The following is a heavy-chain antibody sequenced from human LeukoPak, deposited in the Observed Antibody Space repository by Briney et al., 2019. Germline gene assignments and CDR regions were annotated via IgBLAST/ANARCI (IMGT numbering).Heavy chain of an antibody. CDR3: ARITIGSGYAFDI. V-gene: IGHV3-48*01. CDR2: ISRGSSTT. D-gene: IGHD5-12*01. J-gene: IGHJ3*02. CDR1: GFTFSSYS. Sequence: GGSLRLSCAASGFTFSSYSLNWVRQAPGKGLEWVSYISRGSSTTHHADSVKGRFTISRDNAKNLLYLEMNSLRAEDTAVYYCARITIGSGYAFDIWGPGTMVTVSS.